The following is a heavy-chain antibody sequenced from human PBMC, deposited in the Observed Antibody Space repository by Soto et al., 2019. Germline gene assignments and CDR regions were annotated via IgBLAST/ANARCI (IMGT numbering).Heavy chain of an antibody. D-gene: IGHD2-21*02. CDR1: GYTFTNYG. CDR2: ISAYNGNI. Sequence: QVQLVQSGAEVKKPGASVKVSCKASGYTFTNYGISWVRQAPGQGLEWMGWISAYNGNINYAQKLQGRVTMTTDTSTSTAYMELRSLRSDDTALYYCASSYFGGNCYSTLPLYSYGSGMDVWGQGNTVNVS. J-gene: IGHJ6*02. CDR3: ASSYFGGNCYSTLPLYSYGSGMDV. V-gene: IGHV1-18*01.